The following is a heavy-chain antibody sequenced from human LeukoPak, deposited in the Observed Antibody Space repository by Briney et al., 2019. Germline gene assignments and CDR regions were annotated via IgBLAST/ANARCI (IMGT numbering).Heavy chain of an antibody. CDR3: ARGHYSSGCRLDY. J-gene: IGHJ4*02. CDR1: GGSVTSGNYY. D-gene: IGHD6-19*01. V-gene: IGHV4-61*02. CDR2: IYTNGGA. Sequence: PSQTLSLTCTVSGGSVTSGNYYWNWIRQPAGKGLEWIGRIYTNGGASYNPSLKSRVTISIDASKNQFSLKLSSVTAADTAVYYCARGHYSSGCRLDYWGQGTLVTVSS.